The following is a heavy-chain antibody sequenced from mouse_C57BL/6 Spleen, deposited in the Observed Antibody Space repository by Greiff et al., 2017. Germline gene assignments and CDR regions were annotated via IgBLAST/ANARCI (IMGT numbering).Heavy chain of an antibody. J-gene: IGHJ1*03. V-gene: IGHV1-64*01. CDR1: GYTFTSYW. CDR3: AREKGGYGPYFDV. Sequence: QVQLQQPGAELVKPGASVKLSCKASGYTFTSYWMHWVKQRPGQGLEWIGMIHPNSGSTNYNEKFKSKATLTVDKSSSTAYMQLSSLTSEDSAVYYCAREKGGYGPYFDVWGTGTTVTVSS. CDR2: IHPNSGST. D-gene: IGHD1-1*02.